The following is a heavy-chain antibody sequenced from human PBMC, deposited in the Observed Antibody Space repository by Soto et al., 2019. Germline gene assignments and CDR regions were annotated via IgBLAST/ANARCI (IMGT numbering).Heavy chain of an antibody. D-gene: IGHD3-9*01. J-gene: IGHJ4*02. Sequence: EVQLLESGGGLVQPGGSLRLSCAASGFTFSSYAMSWVRQAPGKGLEWVSAISGSGGSTYYADSVKGRFTISRDNSKNTLYLQRNSRRAEDTAVYYCAKGPNAGYYDILTGYYRRGVRGSELDYWGQGTLVTVSS. CDR3: AKGPNAGYYDILTGYYRRGVRGSELDY. V-gene: IGHV3-23*01. CDR2: ISGSGGST. CDR1: GFTFSSYA.